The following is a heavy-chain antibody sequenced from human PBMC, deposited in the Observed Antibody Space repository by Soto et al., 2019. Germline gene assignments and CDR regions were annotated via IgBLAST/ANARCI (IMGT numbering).Heavy chain of an antibody. Sequence: GGSLRLSCSASGFTFSSYAMDWVRQAPGKGLEYVSAISSNGGSTYYADSVKGRFTISRDNSKNTLYLQMSSLRAEDTAVYYCVKTGYCTNGVCYNYYYGMDVWGQGTTVTVSS. CDR3: VKTGYCTNGVCYNYYYGMDV. CDR1: GFTFSSYA. V-gene: IGHV3-64D*08. J-gene: IGHJ6*02. CDR2: ISSNGGST. D-gene: IGHD2-8*01.